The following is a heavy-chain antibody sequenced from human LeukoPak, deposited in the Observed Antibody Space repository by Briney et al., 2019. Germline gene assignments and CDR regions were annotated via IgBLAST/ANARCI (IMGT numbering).Heavy chain of an antibody. J-gene: IGHJ5*02. CDR2: IKQDESKR. CDR3: ARDASLYCSGNDCYWAFDR. D-gene: IGHD2-15*01. CDR1: GFTFRDHW. Sequence: GGSLRLSCVASGFTFRDHWMSWVRQAPGKGLEWVANIKQDESKRYYVDSVKGRFTISRDNAKNSLYLQINSQSAEDTAVYYCARDASLYCSGNDCYWAFDRWGQGTLVTVSS. V-gene: IGHV3-7*01.